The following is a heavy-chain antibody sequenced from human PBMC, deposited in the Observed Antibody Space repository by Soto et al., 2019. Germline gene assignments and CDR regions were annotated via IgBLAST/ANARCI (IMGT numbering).Heavy chain of an antibody. CDR2: ISGGGVST. CDR3: AKSYCGSDCFDYFDY. V-gene: IGHV3-23*01. Sequence: EVQLLESGGGLVQPGGSLRLSCAASGFTFSSYVMNWVRQPPGKGREWLSAISGGGVSTYNADSVKGRFTISRDNSRNTLFLQMNSLGAEDTAVYYCAKSYCGSDCFDYFDYWGQGTLVTVSS. J-gene: IGHJ4*02. CDR1: GFTFSSYV. D-gene: IGHD2-21*02.